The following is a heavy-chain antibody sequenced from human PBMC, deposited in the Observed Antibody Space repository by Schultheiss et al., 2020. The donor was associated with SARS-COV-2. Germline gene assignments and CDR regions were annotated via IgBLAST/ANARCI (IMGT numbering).Heavy chain of an antibody. Sequence: GGSLRLSCAASGFAFSSYALHWVRRAPGKGLEWVSVIYSGGSTYYADSVKGRFTISRDNSKNTLYLQMNSLRAEDTAIYYCAKRNYYYYHMDVWGKGTTVTVSS. CDR2: IYSGGST. V-gene: IGHV3-23*03. J-gene: IGHJ6*03. CDR3: AKRNYYYYHMDV. CDR1: GFAFSSYA.